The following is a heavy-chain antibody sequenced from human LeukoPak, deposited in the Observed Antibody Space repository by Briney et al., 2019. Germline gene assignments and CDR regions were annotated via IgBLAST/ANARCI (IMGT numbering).Heavy chain of an antibody. V-gene: IGHV4-59*01. D-gene: IGHD6-25*01. J-gene: IGHJ6*03. CDR1: GGSISSYY. Sequence: SETLSLTCTVSGGSISSYYWSWIRQPPGKGLEWIGYIYYSGSTNYNPSLKSRVTISVDTSKNQFSLKLSPVTAADTAVYYCARGDGEYSSGDYYYYMDVWGKGTTVTVSS. CDR3: ARGDGEYSSGDYYYYMDV. CDR2: IYYSGST.